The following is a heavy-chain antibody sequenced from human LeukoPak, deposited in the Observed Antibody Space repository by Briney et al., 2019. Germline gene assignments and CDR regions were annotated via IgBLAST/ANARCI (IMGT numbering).Heavy chain of an antibody. CDR2: IYRSGTT. CDR1: GYSISNGYY. V-gene: IGHV4-38-2*01. J-gene: IGHJ3*02. Sequence: KPSETLSLTCDVSGYSISNGYYWGWIRQPPGKWMEWIGNIYRSGTTYYNPSLKSRVTVSVDTSKNQFSLKLSSVTAADTAVYYCARRLVVVPVAKRVSGDAFDIWGQGTMVSVSP. CDR3: ARRLVVVPVAKRVSGDAFDI. D-gene: IGHD2-2*01.